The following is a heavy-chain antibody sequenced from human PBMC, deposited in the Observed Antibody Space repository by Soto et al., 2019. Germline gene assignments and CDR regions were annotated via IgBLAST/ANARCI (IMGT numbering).Heavy chain of an antibody. Sequence: TSETLSLTCAVYGGSFSGYYWSWIRQPPGKGLEWIGEINHSGSTNYNPSLKSRVTISVDTSKNQFSLKLSSVTAADTAVYYCARHSTYYYDSSGYYYEGPGSPGAFDYWGQGTLVTVS. J-gene: IGHJ4*02. CDR1: GGSFSGYY. D-gene: IGHD3-22*01. V-gene: IGHV4-34*01. CDR2: INHSGST. CDR3: ARHSTYYYDSSGYYYEGPGSPGAFDY.